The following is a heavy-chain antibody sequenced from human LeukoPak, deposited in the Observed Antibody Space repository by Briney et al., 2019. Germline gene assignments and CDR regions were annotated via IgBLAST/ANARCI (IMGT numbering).Heavy chain of an antibody. CDR1: GFTFSSFA. D-gene: IGHD3-10*02. J-gene: IGHJ6*04. Sequence: GGSLRLSCAASGFTFSSFAMSWVRQAPGKGLEWVSSISGSGGSTYYADSVKGRFTISRDNAKNSLYLQMNSLRAEDTAVYYCAELGITMIGGVWGKGTTVTISS. CDR3: AELGITMIGGV. V-gene: IGHV3-23*01. CDR2: ISGSGGST.